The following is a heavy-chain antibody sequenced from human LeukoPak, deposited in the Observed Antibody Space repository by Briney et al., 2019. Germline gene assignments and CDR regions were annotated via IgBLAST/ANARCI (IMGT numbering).Heavy chain of an antibody. J-gene: IGHJ4*02. Sequence: GGSLRLSCAASGFTFSSYGMHWVRQAPGKGLEWVAFIRYDGSNKYYADSVKGRFTISRDNSKNTLYLQMNSLRAEDTAVYYCAKDQMDYYDSSGYYTDWGQGTLVTVSS. D-gene: IGHD3-22*01. CDR2: IRYDGSNK. V-gene: IGHV3-30*02. CDR1: GFTFSSYG. CDR3: AKDQMDYYDSSGYYTD.